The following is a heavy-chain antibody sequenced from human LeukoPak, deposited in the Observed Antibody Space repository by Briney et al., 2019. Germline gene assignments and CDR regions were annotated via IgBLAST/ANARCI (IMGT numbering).Heavy chain of an antibody. CDR1: GGSFSGYY. CDR2: INHSGST. CDR3: AGDYDFWSGYLDY. Sequence: SETLSLTCAVYGGSFSGYYWSWIRQPPGKGLEWIGEINHSGSTNYNPSLKSRVTISLDTSKNQFSLKLSSVTAADAAVYYCAGDYDFWSGYLDYWGQGTLVTVSS. J-gene: IGHJ4*02. V-gene: IGHV4-34*01. D-gene: IGHD3-3*01.